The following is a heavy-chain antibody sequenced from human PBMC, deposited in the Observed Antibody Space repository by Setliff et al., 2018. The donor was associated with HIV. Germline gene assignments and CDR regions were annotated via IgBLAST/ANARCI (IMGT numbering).Heavy chain of an antibody. Sequence: PGGSLRLSCAASGFTFSSYAMSWVRQAPGKGLEWVSAISGSGGSTYYADSVKGRFTISRDNSKNTLYLQMNSLRAEDTAVYYCARMDRVLLWFGEPRSYGMDVWGQGTTVTVSS. CDR3: ARMDRVLLWFGEPRSYGMDV. CDR1: GFTFSSYA. CDR2: ISGSGGST. J-gene: IGHJ6*02. D-gene: IGHD3-10*01. V-gene: IGHV3-23*01.